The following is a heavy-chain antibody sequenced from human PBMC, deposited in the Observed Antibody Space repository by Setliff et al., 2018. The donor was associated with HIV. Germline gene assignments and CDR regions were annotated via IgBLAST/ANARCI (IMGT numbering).Heavy chain of an antibody. J-gene: IGHJ6*02. CDR2: ISGSGGST. CDR3: APPWYQLLSPAYYGMDV. D-gene: IGHD2-2*01. V-gene: IGHV3-23*01. Sequence: GGSLRLSCAASGFTFSSYAMSWVRQAPGKGLEWVSAISGSGGSTYYADSVKGRFTISRDNSKNTLYLQMNSLRAEDTAVYYCAPPWYQLLSPAYYGMDVWGQGTTVTVSS. CDR1: GFTFSSYA.